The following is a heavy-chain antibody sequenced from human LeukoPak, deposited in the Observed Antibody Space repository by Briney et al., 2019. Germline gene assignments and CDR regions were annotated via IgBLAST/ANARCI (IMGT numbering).Heavy chain of an antibody. J-gene: IGHJ3*02. CDR2: INTDGTTT. CDR3: TRELPNGNLFDAFDI. CDR1: GFTFTKYW. Sequence: GGSLRLSCVASGFTFTKYWMHWVRQAPGKGLVWVSRINTDGTTTTYADSVKGRFTISRDNAKNTLYLQMNSLRGEDTAVYYCTRELPNGNLFDAFDIWGQGTMVTVSS. V-gene: IGHV3-74*01.